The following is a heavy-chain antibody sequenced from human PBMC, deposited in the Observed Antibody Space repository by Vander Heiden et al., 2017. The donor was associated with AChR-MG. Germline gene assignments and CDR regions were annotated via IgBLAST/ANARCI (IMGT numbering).Heavy chain of an antibody. V-gene: IGHV2-5*01. J-gene: IGHJ3*02. D-gene: IGHD3-10*01. CDR1: GFPLSTSGVG. CDR3: AHVQCLLWFGELGNDAFDI. CDR2: IYWKDDK. Sequence: QITLTESGPTLVKPTQTLTLTCTLSGFPLSTSGVGVGWIRQPQGKALEWLALIYWKDDKRYSPSLKSRLTITKDTSKNQVVLTMTNMDPVDTATYYCAHVQCLLWFGELGNDAFDIWGQGTMVTVSS.